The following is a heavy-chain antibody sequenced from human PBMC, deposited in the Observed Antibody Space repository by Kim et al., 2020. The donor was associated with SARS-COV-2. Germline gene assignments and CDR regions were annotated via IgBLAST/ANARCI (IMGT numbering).Heavy chain of an antibody. V-gene: IGHV4-39*01. Sequence: SETLSLTCTVSGGSINSSSYYWGWIRQPPGKGLEWIGSIYYSGSTYYNPSLKSRVTISVDTSKNQFSLKLSSVTAADTALYYCARQAYREFNWFDPWGQGTLVTVSS. CDR3: ARQAYREFNWFDP. J-gene: IGHJ5*02. CDR2: IYYSGST. D-gene: IGHD4-4*01. CDR1: GGSINSSSYY.